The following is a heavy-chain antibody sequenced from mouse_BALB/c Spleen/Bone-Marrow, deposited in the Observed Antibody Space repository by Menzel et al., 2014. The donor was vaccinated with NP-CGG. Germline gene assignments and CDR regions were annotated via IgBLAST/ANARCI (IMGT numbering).Heavy chain of an antibody. CDR2: IDPANGNT. CDR1: GFNIKDTY. CDR3: AEGNYYAMAN. D-gene: IGHD5-1-1*01. V-gene: IGHV14-3*02. Sequence: EVQLQQSGAELVKPGASVKLSCTASGFNIKDTYMHWVKQRPEQGLEWIGRIDPANGNTKYDPKFQGKATITADTSSNPATLSFSSLPPKATASYTVAEGNYYAMANWGKEPSVPVSS. J-gene: IGHJ4*01.